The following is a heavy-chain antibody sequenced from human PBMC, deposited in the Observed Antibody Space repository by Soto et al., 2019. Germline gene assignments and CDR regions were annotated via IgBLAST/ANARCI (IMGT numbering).Heavy chain of an antibody. V-gene: IGHV4-39*01. J-gene: IGHJ4*02. Sequence: SETLSLTCTVSGGSISSSSYYWGWIRQPPGKGLEWIGSIYYSGSTYYNPSLKSRVTISVDTSKNQFSLKLSSVTAADTAVYYCASYERFLEWRETYYFDYWGQGTLVTVSS. D-gene: IGHD3-3*01. CDR2: IYYSGST. CDR1: GGSISSSSYY. CDR3: ASYERFLEWRETYYFDY.